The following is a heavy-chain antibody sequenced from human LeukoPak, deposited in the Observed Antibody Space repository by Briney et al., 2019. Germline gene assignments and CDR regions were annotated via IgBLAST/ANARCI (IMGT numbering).Heavy chain of an antibody. J-gene: IGHJ4*02. CDR2: IGPVGDSP. Sequence: GGSLRLSCAASGFNFRDAAMTWVRQAPGKGLEWVSLIGPVGDSPFYADSVKGRFTISRDNSKNTLSLQMNSLRAEDTAVYYCAKVSIVATLGPFGYWGQGTLVTVSS. D-gene: IGHD5-12*01. CDR1: GFNFRDAA. CDR3: AKVSIVATLGPFGY. V-gene: IGHV3-23*01.